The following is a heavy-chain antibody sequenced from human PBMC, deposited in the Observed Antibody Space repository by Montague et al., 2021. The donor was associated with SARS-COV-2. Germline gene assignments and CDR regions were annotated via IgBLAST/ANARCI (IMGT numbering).Heavy chain of an antibody. V-gene: IGHV4-31*03. CDR1: GGSISSGGYY. D-gene: IGHD3-9*01. CDR3: ARVKTPRYYDILTGYPKYYGMDV. CDR2: IYYSGST. J-gene: IGHJ6*02. Sequence: TLSLTCTVSGGSISSGGYYWSWIRQHPGKGLEWIGYIYYSGSTYYNPSLKSRVTISVDTSKNQFSLKLSSVTAADTAVYYCARVKTPRYYDILTGYPKYYGMDVWGQGTTVTVSS.